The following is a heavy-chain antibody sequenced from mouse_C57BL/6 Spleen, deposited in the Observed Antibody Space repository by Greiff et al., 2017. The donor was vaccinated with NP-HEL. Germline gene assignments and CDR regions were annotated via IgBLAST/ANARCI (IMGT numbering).Heavy chain of an antibody. CDR2: ISSGSSTI. Sequence: EVKLMESGGGLVKPGGSLKLSCAASGFTFSDYGMHWVRQAPEKGLEWVAYISSGSSTIYYADTVKGRFTISRDNAKNTLFLQMTSLRSEDTAMYYCARGGSTVVATDAMDYGGQGTSVTVSS. J-gene: IGHJ4*01. D-gene: IGHD1-1*01. CDR3: ARGGSTVVATDAMDY. V-gene: IGHV5-17*01. CDR1: GFTFSDYG.